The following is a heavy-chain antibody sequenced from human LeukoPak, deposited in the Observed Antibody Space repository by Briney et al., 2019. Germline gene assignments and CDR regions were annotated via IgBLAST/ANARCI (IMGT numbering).Heavy chain of an antibody. Sequence: SVKVSCKASGGTFSSCAISWVRQAPGQGLEWMGGIIPIFGTANYAQKFQGRVTITADESTSTAYMELSSLRSEDTAVYYCARVGCSSTSCYTVDPRSYYYYYGMDVWGQGTTVTVSS. CDR1: GGTFSSCA. CDR2: IIPIFGTA. D-gene: IGHD2-2*02. CDR3: ARVGCSSTSCYTVDPRSYYYYYGMDV. J-gene: IGHJ6*02. V-gene: IGHV1-69*13.